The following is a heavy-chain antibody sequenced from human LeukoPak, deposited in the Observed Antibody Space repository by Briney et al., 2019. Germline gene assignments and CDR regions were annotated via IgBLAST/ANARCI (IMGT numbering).Heavy chain of an antibody. Sequence: ASVKVSCKASGHTFTSYGISWVQQAPGQGLEWMGWISAYNGNTNYAQKLQGRVTMTTDTSTSTAYMELRSLRSDDTAVYYCAREHYDSSGYPVYYYYGMDVWGQGTTVTVSS. CDR1: GHTFTSYG. J-gene: IGHJ6*02. CDR3: AREHYDSSGYPVYYYYGMDV. CDR2: ISAYNGNT. V-gene: IGHV1-18*01. D-gene: IGHD3-22*01.